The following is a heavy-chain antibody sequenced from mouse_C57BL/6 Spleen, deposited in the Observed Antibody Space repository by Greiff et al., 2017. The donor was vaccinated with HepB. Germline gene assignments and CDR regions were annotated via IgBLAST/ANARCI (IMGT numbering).Heavy chain of an antibody. CDR1: GYTFTSYW. CDR3: ASLYGSPFDY. CDR2: IYPSDSET. J-gene: IGHJ2*01. Sequence: QVQLKQPGAELVRPGSSVKLSCKASGYTFTSYWMDWVKQRPGQGLEWIGNIYPSDSETHYNQKFKDKATLTVDKSSSTAYMQLSSLTSEDSAVYYCASLYGSPFDYWGQGTTLTVSS. D-gene: IGHD1-1*01. V-gene: IGHV1-61*01.